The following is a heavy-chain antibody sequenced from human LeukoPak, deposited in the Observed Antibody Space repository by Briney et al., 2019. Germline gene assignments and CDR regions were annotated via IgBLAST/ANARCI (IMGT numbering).Heavy chain of an antibody. Sequence: SETLSLTCTVSGGSISSSSYYWGWIRQPPGKGLEWIGSIYYSGSTYYNPSLKSRVTISVDTSKNQFSLKLSSVTAADTAVYYCARGSRGILLWFGELYDYWGQGTLVTVSS. CDR3: ARGSRGILLWFGELYDY. V-gene: IGHV4-39*07. CDR1: GGSISSSSYY. CDR2: IYYSGST. D-gene: IGHD3-10*01. J-gene: IGHJ4*02.